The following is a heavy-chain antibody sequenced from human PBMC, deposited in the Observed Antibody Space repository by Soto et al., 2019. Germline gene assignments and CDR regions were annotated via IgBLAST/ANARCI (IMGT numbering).Heavy chain of an antibody. Sequence: QVQLVQSGAEVKKPGSSVKVSCKASGGTFSSYALSWVRQAPGQGLEWMGGIIPIFGTANYAQKFQGRVTSTADEATSSAYMELSSLRSEHTAVYYCARGPYYSDSSRSEAGYLDCWGQGALVTLSS. V-gene: IGHV1-69*01. CDR1: GGTFSSYA. J-gene: IGHJ4*02. D-gene: IGHD3-22*01. CDR2: IIPIFGTA. CDR3: ARGPYYSDSSRSEAGYLDC.